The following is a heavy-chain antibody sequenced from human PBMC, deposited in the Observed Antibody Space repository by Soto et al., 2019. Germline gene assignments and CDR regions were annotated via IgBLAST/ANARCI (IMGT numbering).Heavy chain of an antibody. J-gene: IGHJ6*02. D-gene: IGHD3-22*01. CDR1: GGTFSSYA. V-gene: IGHV1-69*01. CDR2: IIPIFGTA. CDR3: ASYDSSQPYYYYGMDV. Sequence: SVKVSCKASGGTFSSYAISWVRQAPGQGLELLGGIIPIFGTANYAQKFQGRVTITADESTSTAYMELSSLRSEDTAVYYCASYDSSQPYYYYGMDVWGRGTTVTVSS.